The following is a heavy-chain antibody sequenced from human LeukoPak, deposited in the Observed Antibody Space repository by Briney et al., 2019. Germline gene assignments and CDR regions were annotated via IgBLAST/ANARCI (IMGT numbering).Heavy chain of an antibody. V-gene: IGHV4-34*01. D-gene: IGHD5-12*01. CDR3: ARVGDIVATITLYYYYGMDV. J-gene: IGHJ6*02. CDR1: GGSFSGYY. CDR2: INHSGST. Sequence: SETLSLTCAVYGGSFSGYYWSWIRQPPGKGLEWIGEINHSGSTNYNPSLKSRVTISVDTSKNQFSLKLSPVTAADTAVYYCARVGDIVATITLYYYYGMDVWGQGTTVTVSS.